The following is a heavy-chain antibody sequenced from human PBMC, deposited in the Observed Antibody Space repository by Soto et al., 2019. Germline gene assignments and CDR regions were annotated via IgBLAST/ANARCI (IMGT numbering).Heavy chain of an antibody. CDR1: GFTFSNYA. Sequence: QVQLVESGGGVVQPGRSLRLSCGASGFTFSNYAMHWVRQAPGKGLEWVAVIWSDGTKKYYADSVKGRFTTSRDNSKNTLYLQMNSLRAEDTAVYFCARDNRHYFGSGSYPFDYWGQGTLVTVSS. D-gene: IGHD3-10*01. CDR2: IWSDGTKK. CDR3: ARDNRHYFGSGSYPFDY. J-gene: IGHJ4*02. V-gene: IGHV3-33*08.